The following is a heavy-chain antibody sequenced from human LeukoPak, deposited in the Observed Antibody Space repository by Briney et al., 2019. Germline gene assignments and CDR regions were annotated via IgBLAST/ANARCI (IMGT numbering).Heavy chain of an antibody. D-gene: IGHD3-22*01. CDR3: AGLPYYYDSSSFDY. Sequence: SETLSLTCTVSGGSISSYYWSWIRQPPGKGLEWIGYIYYSGSTNYNPSLKSRVTISVDTSKNQFSLKLSSVTAADTAVYYCAGLPYYYDSSSFDYWGQGTLVTVSS. CDR1: GGSISSYY. V-gene: IGHV4-59*01. J-gene: IGHJ4*02. CDR2: IYYSGST.